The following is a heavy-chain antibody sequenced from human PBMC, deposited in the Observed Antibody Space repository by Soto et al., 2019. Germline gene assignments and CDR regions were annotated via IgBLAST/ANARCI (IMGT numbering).Heavy chain of an antibody. J-gene: IGHJ4*02. V-gene: IGHV3-7*01. CDR2: IKGDGSEK. D-gene: IGHD4-17*01. CDR3: AKDRGVEVTTRFFDY. Sequence: GGSLRLSCAASGFTFSRYWMSWVRQAPGKGLEWVANIKGDGSEKYYVDSVKGRFTISRDNSKNTLYLQKNSLRDEDTDEYNSAKDRGVEVTTRFFDYWGQGTLVTVSS. CDR1: GFTFSRYW.